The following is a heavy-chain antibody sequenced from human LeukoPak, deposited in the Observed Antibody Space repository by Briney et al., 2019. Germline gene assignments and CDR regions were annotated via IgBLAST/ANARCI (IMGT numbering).Heavy chain of an antibody. V-gene: IGHV3-30*01. CDR1: GFTFSSYA. CDR3: ARQYSSSYTIDY. CDR2: ISYDGSNK. Sequence: GRSLRLSCAASGFTFSSYAMHWVRQAPGKGLEWVALISYDGSNKYYADSVKARFTISRDNSKNTLYLQMNGLRAEDTAVYYCARQYSSSYTIDYWGQGTLVTVSS. J-gene: IGHJ4*02. D-gene: IGHD6-6*01.